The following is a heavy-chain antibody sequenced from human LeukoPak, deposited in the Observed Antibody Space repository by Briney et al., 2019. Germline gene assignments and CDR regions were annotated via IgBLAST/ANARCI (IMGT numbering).Heavy chain of an antibody. CDR3: AKLFYTASVYYYYGMDV. Sequence: PGGSLRLSCAASGFTFSSYAMSWVRQAPGKGLECVSAISGSGGSTYYADSVKGRFTLSRDNSKSTLYLQMNSLRGEDTAVYYCAKLFYTASVYYYYGMDVWGQGTTVTVSS. CDR1: GFTFSSYA. V-gene: IGHV3-23*01. J-gene: IGHJ6*02. CDR2: ISGSGGST. D-gene: IGHD3-16*01.